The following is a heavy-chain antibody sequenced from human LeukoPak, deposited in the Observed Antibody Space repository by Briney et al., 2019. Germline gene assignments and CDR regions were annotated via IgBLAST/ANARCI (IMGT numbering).Heavy chain of an antibody. CDR3: ARLPVRSWDYYYYGMDV. D-gene: IGHD2-15*01. V-gene: IGHV4-34*01. Sequence: SETLSLTCAVYGGSFSGYYWSWIRQPPGKGLEWIGEINHSGSTNYNPSLKSRVTISVDTSKNQFSLKLSSVTAADTAVYYCARLPVRSWDYYYYGMDVWGQGTTVTVSS. J-gene: IGHJ6*02. CDR1: GGSFSGYY. CDR2: INHSGST.